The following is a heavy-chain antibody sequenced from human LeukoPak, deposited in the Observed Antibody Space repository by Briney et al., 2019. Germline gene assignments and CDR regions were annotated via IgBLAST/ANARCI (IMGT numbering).Heavy chain of an antibody. CDR3: AKDTSSSWYGSGSFDY. V-gene: IGHV3-9*01. J-gene: IGHJ4*02. CDR2: ISWNSGSI. Sequence: PGGSLRLSCAASGFTFDDYAMHWVRQAPGKGLEWVSGISWNSGSIGYADSVKGRFTISRDNAENSLYLQMNSLRAEDTALYYCAKDTSSSWYGSGSFDYWGQGTLVTVSS. CDR1: GFTFDDYA. D-gene: IGHD6-13*01.